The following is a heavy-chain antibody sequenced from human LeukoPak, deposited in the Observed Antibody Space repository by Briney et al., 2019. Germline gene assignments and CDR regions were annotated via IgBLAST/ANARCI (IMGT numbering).Heavy chain of an antibody. CDR3: ARTEYSSSSGGFDP. CDR1: GYTFTGYY. J-gene: IGHJ5*02. D-gene: IGHD6-6*01. Sequence: ASVKVSCKASGYTFTGYYMYWVRQAPGQGLEWMGWINPNSGGTYYAQKFQGRVTMTRDTSIRTGYMELSRLRSDDTAVYYCARTEYSSSSGGFDPWGQGTLVTVSS. CDR2: INPNSGGT. V-gene: IGHV1-2*02.